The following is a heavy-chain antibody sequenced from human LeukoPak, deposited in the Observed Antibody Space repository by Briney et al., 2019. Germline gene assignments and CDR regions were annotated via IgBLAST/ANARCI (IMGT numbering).Heavy chain of an antibody. CDR1: GFTFSSYA. D-gene: IGHD6-13*01. V-gene: IGHV3-21*01. CDR2: ISSSSSYI. J-gene: IGHJ4*02. CDR3: ARIQGSSWDY. Sequence: TGGSLRLSCAASGFTFSSYAMSWVRQAPGKGLEWVSSISSSSSYIYYADSVKGRFTISRDNAKNSLYLQMNSLRAEDTAVYYCARIQGSSWDYWGQGTLVTVSS.